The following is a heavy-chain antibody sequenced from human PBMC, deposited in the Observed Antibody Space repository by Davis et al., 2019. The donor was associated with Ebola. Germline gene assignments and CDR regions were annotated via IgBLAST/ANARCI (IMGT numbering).Heavy chain of an antibody. V-gene: IGHV3-30*18. CDR2: ISHDGTNK. D-gene: IGHD4-17*01. CDR3: AKPTTVTTHYYYGMDV. J-gene: IGHJ6*02. CDR1: GFIFSSYG. Sequence: PGGSLRLSCAASGFIFSSYGMHWVRQAPGKGLEWVAFISHDGTNKYYEDSVKGRFTISRDNSKNTLYLQMNSLRAEDTAVYYCAKPTTVTTHYYYGMDVWGQGTTVTVSS.